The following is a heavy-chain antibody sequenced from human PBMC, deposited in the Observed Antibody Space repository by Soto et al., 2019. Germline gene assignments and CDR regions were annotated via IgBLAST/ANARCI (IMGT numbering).Heavy chain of an antibody. CDR1: GFTFGTYE. J-gene: IGHJ4*02. CDR3: ARDRYGMNPYYFDY. V-gene: IGHV3-48*03. D-gene: IGHD4-17*01. CDR2: ISDGGATI. Sequence: PGGSLRLSCAASGFTFGTYEMNWVRLSPGKGLEWISYISDGGATIYYADSVRGRFTISRDDAKNSLYLQMNSLRADDTAVYYCARDRYGMNPYYFDYWGQGTLVTVSS.